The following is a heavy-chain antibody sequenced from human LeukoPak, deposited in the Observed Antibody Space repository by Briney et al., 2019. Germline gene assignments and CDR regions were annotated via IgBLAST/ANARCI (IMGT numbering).Heavy chain of an antibody. V-gene: IGHV1-2*02. CDR1: GYSFTGYY. Sequence: ASVKVSCKASGYSFTGYYIHWVRQAPGQGLEWMGWINPNSGGTNYAQKFQGRVTMTRDTSISTAYMELSRLRSDDTAVYYCARGDIVVLPAGIPHNWFDPWGQGTLVTVAS. J-gene: IGHJ5*02. CDR3: ARGDIVVLPAGIPHNWFDP. CDR2: INPNSGGT. D-gene: IGHD2-2*02.